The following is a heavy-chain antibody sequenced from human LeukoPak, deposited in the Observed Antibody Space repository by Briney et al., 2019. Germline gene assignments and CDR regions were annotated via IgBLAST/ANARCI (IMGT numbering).Heavy chain of an antibody. V-gene: IGHV4-38-2*02. CDR2: IYHSGRT. CDR1: GYSISSGYY. J-gene: IGHJ3*02. Sequence: SETLSLTCTVSGYSISSGYYWGWIRQPPGKGLEWIGSIYHSGRTFYNPSLKSRVTISVDTSKNQFSLKLTSVTAADTAVYYCARGGWSAFDIWGQGTMVTVSS. D-gene: IGHD3-10*01. CDR3: ARGGWSAFDI.